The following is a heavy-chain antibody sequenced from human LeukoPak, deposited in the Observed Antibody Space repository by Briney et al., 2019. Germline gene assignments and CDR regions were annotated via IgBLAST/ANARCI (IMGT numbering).Heavy chain of an antibody. Sequence: ASVKVSCKASGYTFTNYYMHWVRQAPGQGLEWMGIINPSGGSTSCAQKFQGRVTMTRDTSTSTVYMELSSLRSEDTAVYYCARAEAAGTFDPWGQGTLVTVSS. CDR3: ARAEAAGTFDP. CDR1: GYTFTNYY. J-gene: IGHJ5*02. CDR2: INPSGGST. D-gene: IGHD6-13*01. V-gene: IGHV1-46*01.